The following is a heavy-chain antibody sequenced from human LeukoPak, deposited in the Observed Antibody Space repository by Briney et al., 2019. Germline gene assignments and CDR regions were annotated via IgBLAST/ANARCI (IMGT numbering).Heavy chain of an antibody. CDR1: GFTFSSYG. CDR2: ISYDGSNK. V-gene: IGHV3-30*18. D-gene: IGHD3-9*01. J-gene: IGHJ3*02. Sequence: GGSLRLSCAASGFTFSSYGMHWVRQAPGKGLEWVAVISYDGSNKYYADSVKGRFTISRDNSKNTLYLQMNGLRAEDKAVSYCAKLVDFDWLTYDDAFDIWGQGTMVTVSS. CDR3: AKLVDFDWLTYDDAFDI.